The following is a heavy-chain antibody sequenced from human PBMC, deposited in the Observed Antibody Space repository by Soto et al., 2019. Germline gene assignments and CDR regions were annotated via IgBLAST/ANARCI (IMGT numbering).Heavy chain of an antibody. Sequence: QVQLVESGGGVVQPGRSLRLSCAASGFTFSSYAMHWVRQAPGKGLEWVAVISYDGSNKYYADSVKGRFTISRDNSKNTLYLQMNSLRAADTAVYYCARVGPPSYGMDVWGQGTTVTVSS. J-gene: IGHJ6*02. V-gene: IGHV3-30-3*01. CDR1: GFTFSSYA. CDR2: ISYDGSNK. CDR3: ARVGPPSYGMDV.